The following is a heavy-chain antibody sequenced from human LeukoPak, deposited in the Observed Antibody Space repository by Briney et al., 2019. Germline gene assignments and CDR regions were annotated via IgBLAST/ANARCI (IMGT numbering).Heavy chain of an antibody. CDR1: GYSFTSYW. V-gene: IGHV5-51*01. CDR3: ARHRAYGIAAAGTVDY. CDR2: IYPGDSDT. D-gene: IGHD6-13*01. Sequence: GESLKISCKGSGYSFTSYWIGWVRQMPGKGLEWMGIIYPGDSDTRYSPPFQGQVTISADKSISTAYLQWSSLKASDTAMYYCARHRAYGIAAAGTVDYWGQGTLVTVSS. J-gene: IGHJ4*02.